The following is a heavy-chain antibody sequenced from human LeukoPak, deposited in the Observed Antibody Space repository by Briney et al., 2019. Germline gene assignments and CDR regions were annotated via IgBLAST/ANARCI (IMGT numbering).Heavy chain of an antibody. D-gene: IGHD3-22*01. CDR1: GGSIRGFY. CDR3: AREGWYYYDSSGENAFDI. CDR2: IYPSGGT. V-gene: IGHV4-4*07. J-gene: IGHJ3*02. Sequence: SETLSLTCIVSGGSIRGFYWSWIRQPAGKGLEWIGRIYPSGGTNYNPSLKSRVTISVDTSKNQFSLKLSSVTAADTAVYYCAREGWYYYDSSGENAFDILGQGTMVTVSS.